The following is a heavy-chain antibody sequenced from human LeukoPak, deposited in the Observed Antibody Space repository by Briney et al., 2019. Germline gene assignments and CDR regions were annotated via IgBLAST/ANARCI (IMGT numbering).Heavy chain of an antibody. D-gene: IGHD6-13*01. J-gene: IGHJ4*02. V-gene: IGHV1-46*01. CDR3: ARGQILLAAAGPFDY. CDR2: INPSGGST. Sequence: ASVLAFCKAAGYTFTSYYMHWVRHAPGQGLQWMGIINPSGGSTSYAQKFQGRVTMTRDTSTSTVYMELSSLRSEDTAVYDCARGQILLAAAGPFDYWGQGTLVTVSS. CDR1: GYTFTSYY.